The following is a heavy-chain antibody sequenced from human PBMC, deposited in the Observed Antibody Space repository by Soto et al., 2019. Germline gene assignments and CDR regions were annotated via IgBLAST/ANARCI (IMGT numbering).Heavy chain of an antibody. D-gene: IGHD1-1*01. J-gene: IGHJ3*02. CDR3: TAAIGWKTDAFDI. Sequence: EVQLVESGGGLVKPPGSLRLSCAASGFTFSNAWMNWVRQAPGKGLEWVGRIKSKTDGGTTDYAAPVKGRITISRDDSRNPLYLQMNSLKVEDTAVYYCTAAIGWKTDAFDIWGQGTMVTVSS. V-gene: IGHV3-15*07. CDR2: IKSKTDGGTT. CDR1: GFTFSNAW.